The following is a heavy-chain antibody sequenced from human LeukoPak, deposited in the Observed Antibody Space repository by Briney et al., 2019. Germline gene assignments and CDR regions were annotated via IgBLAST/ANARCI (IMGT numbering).Heavy chain of an antibody. CDR2: MNPNSGNT. CDR1: GYTFTSYD. V-gene: IGHV1-8*01. J-gene: IGHJ6*02. Sequence: ASVKVSCKASGYTFTSYDINWVRQATGQGLEWMGWMNPNSGNTGYAQKFQGRVTMTRNTSISTAYMELSSLRSEDTAVYYCARGRFLEWFWGYYYYYGMDVWGQGTTVTASS. CDR3: ARGRFLEWFWGYYYYYGMDV. D-gene: IGHD3-3*01.